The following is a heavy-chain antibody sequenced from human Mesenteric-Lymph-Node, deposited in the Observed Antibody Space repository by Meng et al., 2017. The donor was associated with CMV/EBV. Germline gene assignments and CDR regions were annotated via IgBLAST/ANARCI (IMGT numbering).Heavy chain of an antibody. J-gene: IGHJ6*02. CDR1: GFTFSSYG. CDR2: IRYDGSNK. CDR3: AKDYRGKGGGMDV. D-gene: IGHD5-12*01. V-gene: IGHV3-30*02. Sequence: GESLKISCAASGFTFSSYGMRWVRQAPGKGLEWVAFIRYDGSNKYYADSVKGRFTISRDNSKNTLYLQMNSLRAEDTAVYYCAKDYRGKGGGMDVWGQGTTVTVSS.